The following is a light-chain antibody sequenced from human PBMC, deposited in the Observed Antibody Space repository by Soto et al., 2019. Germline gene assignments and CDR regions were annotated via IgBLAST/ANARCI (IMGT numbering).Light chain of an antibody. CDR3: SSYTSSSTLGV. J-gene: IGLJ1*01. CDR2: DVS. Sequence: QSALTQPASVSGSPGQSITISCTGTSSDVGGYNYVSWYQQHPGNAPKLMIYDVSNRPSGVSNRFSGSKSGNTASLTISGLQAEDEADYYCSSYTSSSTLGVFGTGTKLTVL. V-gene: IGLV2-14*01. CDR1: SSDVGGYNY.